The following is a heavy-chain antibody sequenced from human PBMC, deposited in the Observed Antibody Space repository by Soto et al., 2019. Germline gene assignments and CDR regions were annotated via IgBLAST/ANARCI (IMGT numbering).Heavy chain of an antibody. D-gene: IGHD3-10*01. CDR2: IYSGGST. Sequence: GGSLRLSSAASGFTVSSKYMSWVSQAPGKGLEWVSVIYSGGSTYYADSVKGRFTISRDNSKKTLYLQMSTLRAEDTAVYYCARDSGSVYYGMDVWGQGTTVTVSS. V-gene: IGHV3-53*01. J-gene: IGHJ6*02. CDR1: GFTVSSKY. CDR3: ARDSGSVYYGMDV.